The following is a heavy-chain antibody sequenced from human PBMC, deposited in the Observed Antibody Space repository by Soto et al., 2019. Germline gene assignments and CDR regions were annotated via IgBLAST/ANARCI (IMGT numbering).Heavy chain of an antibody. V-gene: IGHV3-74*01. CDR3: ARELGYCSSTSCYKGYYGMDV. CDR2: INSDGSNT. CDR1: GFTFSSSW. D-gene: IGHD2-2*02. J-gene: IGHJ6*02. Sequence: GGSLRLSCAASGFTFSSSWMHWVRQAPGKGLLWVSHINSDGSNTDYAGSVKGRFIISRDNAKNTLYLQMNSLRAEDTAVYYCARELGYCSSTSCYKGYYGMDVWGPGTTVTVSS.